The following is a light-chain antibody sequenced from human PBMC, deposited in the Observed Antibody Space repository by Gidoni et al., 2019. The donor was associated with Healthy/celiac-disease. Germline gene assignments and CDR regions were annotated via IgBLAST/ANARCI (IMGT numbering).Light chain of an antibody. Sequence: QSALTRPASVSGSPGQSLTISCTGTSSDVGGYNYVSWYQQHPGKAPKLMIYDVSNRPSGVSNRFSGSKSGNTASLTISGLQAEDEADYYCSSYTSSSTPVFGGGTKLTVL. CDR3: SSYTSSSTPV. CDR2: DVS. J-gene: IGLJ2*01. CDR1: SSDVGGYNY. V-gene: IGLV2-14*03.